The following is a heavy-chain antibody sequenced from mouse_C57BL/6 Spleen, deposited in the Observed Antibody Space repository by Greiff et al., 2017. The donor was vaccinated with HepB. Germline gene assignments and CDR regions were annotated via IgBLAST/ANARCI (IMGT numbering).Heavy chain of an antibody. J-gene: IGHJ4*01. CDR2: IDPSDSYT. CDR3: ARKGLRYAMDY. V-gene: IGHV1-69*01. CDR1: GYTFTSYW. D-gene: IGHD2-2*01. Sequence: QVQLQQPGAELVMPGASVKLSCKASGYTFTSYWMHWVKQRPGQGLEWIGEIDPSDSYTNYNQKFKGKSTLTVDKSSSTAYMQLSSLTSEDSAVYYCARKGLRYAMDYWGQGTSVTVSS.